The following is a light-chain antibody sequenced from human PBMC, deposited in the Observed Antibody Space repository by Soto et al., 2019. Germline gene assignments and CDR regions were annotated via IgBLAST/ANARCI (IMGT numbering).Light chain of an antibody. J-gene: IGKJ1*01. V-gene: IGKV1-39*01. CDR1: QSISSY. CDR2: AAS. CDR3: QQDNNWRT. Sequence: DIQMNQSPSSLSASVGDRVTITCRASQSISSYLNWYQQKPGKAPKLLIYAASSLQSGVPSRFSGSGSGTDFTLTISSLQSEDFAVYYCQQDNNWRTFGQGSKVDI.